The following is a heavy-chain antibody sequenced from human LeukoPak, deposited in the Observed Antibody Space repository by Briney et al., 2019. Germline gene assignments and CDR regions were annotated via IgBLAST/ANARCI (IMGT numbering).Heavy chain of an antibody. V-gene: IGHV3-30-3*01. CDR3: ARISLWFGEFAFDY. Sequence: GGPLRLSCAASGFTFSSYAMHWVRQAPGKGLEWVAVISYDGSNKYYADSVKGRFTISRDNSKNTLHLQMNSLRAEDTAVYYCARISLWFGEFAFDYWGQGTLVTVSS. J-gene: IGHJ4*02. CDR2: ISYDGSNK. CDR1: GFTFSSYA. D-gene: IGHD3-10*01.